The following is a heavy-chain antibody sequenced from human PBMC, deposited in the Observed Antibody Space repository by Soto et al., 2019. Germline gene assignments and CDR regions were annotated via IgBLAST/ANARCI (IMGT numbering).Heavy chain of an antibody. J-gene: IGHJ6*02. CDR2: IIPIFGTA. CDR1: GGTFSSYA. CDR3: ARDPRSSSWRWDYYYYGMDV. V-gene: IGHV1-69*06. Sequence: QVQLVQSGAEVKKPGSSVKVSCKASGGTFSSYAISWVRQAPGQGLEWMGGIIPIFGTANYAQKFQGRVTITADNSTSTAYMELSSLRSEDTAVYYCARDPRSSSWRWDYYYYGMDVWGQGTTVTVSS. D-gene: IGHD6-13*01.